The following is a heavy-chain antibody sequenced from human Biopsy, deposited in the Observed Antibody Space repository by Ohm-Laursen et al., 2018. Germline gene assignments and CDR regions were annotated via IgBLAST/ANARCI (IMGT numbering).Heavy chain of an antibody. Sequence: SLTCNVSGGDINNYYWRWIRQPAGKGLEWIGRIYPGGSTNYNPSLKSRVTMSVDTSKKQLSLRLRSVTAADTAMYYCASVVLGPTNDAFDLWGQGAMVAVSS. CDR3: ASVVLGPTNDAFDL. J-gene: IGHJ3*01. D-gene: IGHD3-22*01. CDR1: GGDINNYY. V-gene: IGHV4-4*07. CDR2: IYPGGST.